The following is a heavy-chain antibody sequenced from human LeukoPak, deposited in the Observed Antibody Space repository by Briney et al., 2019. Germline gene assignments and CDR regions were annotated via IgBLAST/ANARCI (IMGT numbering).Heavy chain of an antibody. CDR3: ARRALGATFDAFDI. V-gene: IGHV4-39*01. CDR2: IYYSGST. D-gene: IGHD1-26*01. Sequence: PSETLSLTCTVSGGSISSSSYYWGWIRQPPGKGLEWIGSIYYSGSTYYNPSLKSRVTISVDTSKNQFSMKLSSVTAADTAVYYCARRALGATFDAFDIWGQGTMVTVSS. CDR1: GGSISSSSYY. J-gene: IGHJ3*02.